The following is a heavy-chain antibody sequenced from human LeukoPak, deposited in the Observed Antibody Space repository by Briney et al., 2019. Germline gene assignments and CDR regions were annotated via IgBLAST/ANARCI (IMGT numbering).Heavy chain of an antibody. CDR3: ARDSITFGGFTFDF. J-gene: IGHJ4*02. Sequence: GASVKVSCKASGYTFTGYYMHWVRQAPGQGLEWMGWINPNSGGTNYAQKFQGRVTMTSDTSTTTVYMDLSSLRSEDTAVYYCARDSITFGGFTFDFWGQGTLVTVSS. V-gene: IGHV1-2*02. CDR1: GYTFTGYY. D-gene: IGHD3-16*01. CDR2: INPNSGGT.